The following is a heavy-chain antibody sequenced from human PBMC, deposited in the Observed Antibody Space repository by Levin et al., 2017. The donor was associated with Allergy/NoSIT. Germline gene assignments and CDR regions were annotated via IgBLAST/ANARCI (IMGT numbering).Heavy chain of an antibody. V-gene: IGHV3-30*04. CDR3: ARDFNFGGMGGVWNTGYYYYYYGMDV. J-gene: IGHJ6*02. Sequence: SCAASGFTFSSYAMHWVRQAPGKGLEWVAVISYDGSNKYYADSVKGRFTISRDNSKNTLYLQMNSLRAEDTAVYYCARDFNFGGMGGVWNTGYYYYYYGMDVWGQGTTVTVSS. D-gene: IGHD3-3*01. CDR2: ISYDGSNK. CDR1: GFTFSSYA.